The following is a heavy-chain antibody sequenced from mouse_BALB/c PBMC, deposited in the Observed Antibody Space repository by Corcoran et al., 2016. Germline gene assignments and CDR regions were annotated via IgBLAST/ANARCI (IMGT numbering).Heavy chain of an antibody. Sequence: QSQLVQSGPELKKPGETVQISCKASGYTFTNYGMHWVKQAPGKGLKWMGWINTYTGEPTYADDFKGRFAFSLETSASTAYLQINNLKNEDMATYFCASRGYKNAMYYWGQGTSVTVSS. CDR2: INTYTGEP. J-gene: IGHJ4*01. V-gene: IGHV9-1*02. CDR1: GYTFTNYG. CDR3: ASRGYKNAMYY. D-gene: IGHD1-3*01.